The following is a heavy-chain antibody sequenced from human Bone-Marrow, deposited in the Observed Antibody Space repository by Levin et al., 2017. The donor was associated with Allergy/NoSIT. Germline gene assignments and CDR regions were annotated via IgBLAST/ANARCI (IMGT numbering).Heavy chain of an antibody. V-gene: IGHV4-34*01. J-gene: IGHJ4*02. D-gene: IGHD3-16*02. CDR1: GVSGGSMRAYS. CDR3: ARGVPFDTVAYRYYFDR. Sequence: SETLSLTCGVSGVSGGSMRAYSWGWVRQPPGKGLQWIGDIHDGAITNFYPSFTSRATISMDTSKKQFSLRLNSVTAADTAVYYCARGVPFDTVAYRYYFDRWGQGVLVTVST. CDR2: IHDGAIT.